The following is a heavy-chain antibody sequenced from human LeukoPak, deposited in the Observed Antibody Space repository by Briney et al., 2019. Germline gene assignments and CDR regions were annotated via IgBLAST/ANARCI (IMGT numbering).Heavy chain of an antibody. D-gene: IGHD3-3*01. CDR2: IYYSGST. CDR1: GGSISSGDYY. V-gene: IGHV4-30-4*01. CDR3: ARDRPTIFGVVYYYYGMDV. J-gene: IGHJ6*02. Sequence: SETLSLTCTVSGGSISSGDYYWSWIRQPPGKGLGWIGYIYYSGSTYYNPSLKSRVTISVDTSKNQFSLKLSSVTAADTAVYYCARDRPTIFGVVYYYYGMDVWGQGTTVTVSS.